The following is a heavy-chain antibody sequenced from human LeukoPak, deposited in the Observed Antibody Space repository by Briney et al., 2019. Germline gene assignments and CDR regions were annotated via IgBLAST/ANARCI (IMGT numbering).Heavy chain of an antibody. CDR3: ARYSYDILTGYPKGWFDP. J-gene: IGHJ5*02. CDR2: IYYSGST. CDR1: GGSISSYY. D-gene: IGHD3-9*01. V-gene: IGHV4-59*01. Sequence: SETLSLTCTVSGGSISSYYWSWIRQPPGEGLEWIGYIYYSGSTNYNPSVKGRFTISVDTSKNQFSLKLSSVTAADTAVYYCARYSYDILTGYPKGWFDPWGQRTLVTVSS.